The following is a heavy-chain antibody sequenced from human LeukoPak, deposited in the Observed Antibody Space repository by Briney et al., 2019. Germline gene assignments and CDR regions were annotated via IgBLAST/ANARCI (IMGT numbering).Heavy chain of an antibody. J-gene: IGHJ5*02. V-gene: IGHV1-18*01. CDR2: ISINRGNT. CDR3: ARDVGITVADSFDP. Sequence: ASVKVSCKASDTSTNYGISWVRQAPGQGLEWMGRISINRGNTNYAQKFQGRVSMTTDTSTSTAYMELRGLRSDDTAMYYCARDVGITVADSFDPWGQGTLVTVSS. CDR1: DTSTNYG. D-gene: IGHD6-19*01.